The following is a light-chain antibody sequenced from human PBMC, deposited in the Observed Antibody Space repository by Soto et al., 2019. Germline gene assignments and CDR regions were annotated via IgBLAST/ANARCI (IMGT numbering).Light chain of an antibody. Sequence: QSALTQPASVSGSPGQSITISCTGTSSDVGGYNYVSWYQQHPGKAPKLMIYEVSNRPSGVSDRFSGAKSGNTASLTISGLQTEDEADYDCCSYAGGNTLIFGGGTKLTVL. J-gene: IGLJ2*01. CDR1: SSDVGGYNY. CDR3: CSYAGGNTLI. V-gene: IGLV2-23*02. CDR2: EVS.